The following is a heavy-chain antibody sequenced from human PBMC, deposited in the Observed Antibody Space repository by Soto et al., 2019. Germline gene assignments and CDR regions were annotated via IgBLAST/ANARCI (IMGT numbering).Heavy chain of an antibody. Sequence: QVQLQQWGAGLLKPSETLSLTCAVYGGSFSGYYWSWIRQPPGKGLEWIGEINHSGSTNYNPSLKSRVTISVDTSKNQFSLKLSSVTAADTAVYYCARRRYCSSTSCYKSYYGMDVWGQGTTVTVSS. D-gene: IGHD2-2*02. CDR1: GGSFSGYY. V-gene: IGHV4-34*01. J-gene: IGHJ6*02. CDR3: ARRRYCSSTSCYKSYYGMDV. CDR2: INHSGST.